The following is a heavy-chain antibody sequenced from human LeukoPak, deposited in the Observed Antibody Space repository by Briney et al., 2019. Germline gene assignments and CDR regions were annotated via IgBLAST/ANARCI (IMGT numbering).Heavy chain of an antibody. V-gene: IGHV1-2*02. D-gene: IGHD3-3*01. CDR1: GYTFTGYY. CDR2: INTNSGGT. CDR3: AREHPFGVILIRGFDY. Sequence: ASVKVSCKASGYTFTGYYMHWVRQAPGQGLEWMGWINTNSGGTNFAQKFQGRVTMTRDTSITTAYMEMSRLRSDDTAVYYCAREHPFGVILIRGFDYWGQGTLVTVSS. J-gene: IGHJ4*02.